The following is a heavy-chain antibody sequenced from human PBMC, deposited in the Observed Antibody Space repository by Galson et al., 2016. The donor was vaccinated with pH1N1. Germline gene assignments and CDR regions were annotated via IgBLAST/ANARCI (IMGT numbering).Heavy chain of an antibody. Sequence: SLTCTVSGGSLSSSEYYWAWIRQSPGTGLEWIGSIYYRGSTYYNPSLKSRVSISVDRSTNQFSLNLSSVTAADTAVYYCTSIIGTTQYYYYMDVWGKGTTVTVSS. J-gene: IGHJ6*03. CDR1: GGSLSSSEYY. CDR3: TSIIGTTQYYYYMDV. CDR2: IYYRGST. V-gene: IGHV4-39*07. D-gene: IGHD1-7*01.